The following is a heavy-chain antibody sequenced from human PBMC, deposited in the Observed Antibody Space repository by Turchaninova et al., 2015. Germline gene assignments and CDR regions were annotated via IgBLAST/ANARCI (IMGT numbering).Heavy chain of an antibody. CDR1: GNTCGDYP. V-gene: IGHV7-4-1*02. D-gene: IGHD3-10*01. Sequence: QVLLVPPESDVEKAQTGSRISDRESGNTCGDYPRNWGRQAPGQGLEWMGWINTITGNPTYAQGFRGRFVVSLDTSASTAYLQISGLKDEDTAVYYCALLYGSGQSIRFDSWGQGTLVTVSS. J-gene: IGHJ4*02. CDR3: ALLYGSGQSIRFDS. CDR2: INTITGNP.